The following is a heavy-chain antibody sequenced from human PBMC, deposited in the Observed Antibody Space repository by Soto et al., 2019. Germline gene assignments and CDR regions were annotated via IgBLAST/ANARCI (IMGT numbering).Heavy chain of an antibody. CDR3: ARAVTGYGMDV. J-gene: IGHJ6*02. CDR1: RYIFTNYG. Sequence: QVQLVQSGVEVREPGASVKVSCKAVRYIFTNYGVSWVRQAPGQGLEWMGWITTYNGNTEYAQKFQGRVTMTTDASTSTAYMELGSLRSDDTAIYYCARAVTGYGMDVWAQGTTVTVSS. CDR2: ITTYNGNT. V-gene: IGHV1-18*01. D-gene: IGHD2-21*02.